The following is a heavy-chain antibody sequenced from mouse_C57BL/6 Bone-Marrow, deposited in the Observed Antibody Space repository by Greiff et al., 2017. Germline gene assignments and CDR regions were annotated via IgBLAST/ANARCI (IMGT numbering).Heavy chain of an antibody. CDR3: AREGTTVDWYFDV. CDR2: IDPSDSYT. V-gene: IGHV1-69*01. D-gene: IGHD1-1*01. Sequence: QVQLQQSGAELVMPGASVKLSCKASGYTFTSYWMHWVKQRPGQGLEWIGEIDPSDSYTNYNPKFKGKSTLTVDKSSRAAYMQLSSLTSEDSAVYYCAREGTTVDWYFDVWGTGTTVTVSS. J-gene: IGHJ1*03. CDR1: GYTFTSYW.